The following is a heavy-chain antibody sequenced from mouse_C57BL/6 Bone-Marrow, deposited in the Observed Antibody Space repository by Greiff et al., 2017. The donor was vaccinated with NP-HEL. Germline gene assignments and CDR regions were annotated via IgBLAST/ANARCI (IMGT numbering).Heavy chain of an antibody. D-gene: IGHD1-1*01. Sequence: VQLQQSGPGLVQPSQSLSITCTVSGFSLTSYGVHWVRQSPGKGLEWLGVIWSGGSTDYNAAFISRLSISKDNSKSQVFFKMNSLQADDTAIYYCARSRPFYCSSSFGYFDVWGTGTTVTVSS. CDR3: ARSRPFYCSSSFGYFDV. V-gene: IGHV2-2*01. J-gene: IGHJ1*03. CDR1: GFSLTSYG. CDR2: IWSGGST.